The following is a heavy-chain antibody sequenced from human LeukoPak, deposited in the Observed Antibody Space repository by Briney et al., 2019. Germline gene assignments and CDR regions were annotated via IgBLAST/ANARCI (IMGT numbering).Heavy chain of an antibody. D-gene: IGHD3-3*01. CDR2: IYHSGST. V-gene: IGHV4-4*02. Sequence: SETLSLTCTVSGGSISSTNWWTWVRQPPGKGLEWIGEIYHSGSTNYNPSLKSRVTISVDTSKNQFSLKLSSVTAADTAVYYCARGDFWSGYAWFDPWGQGTLVTVSS. CDR3: ARGDFWSGYAWFDP. CDR1: GGSISSTNW. J-gene: IGHJ5*02.